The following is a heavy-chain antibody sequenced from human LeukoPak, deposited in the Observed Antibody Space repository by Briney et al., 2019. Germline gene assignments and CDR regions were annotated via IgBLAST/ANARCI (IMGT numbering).Heavy chain of an antibody. CDR3: ARDSETTYYYDSSGYYYKASFDY. Sequence: ASVKYSCKASGYTFTSYGISWVRQAPGQGLEWMGWISASSGNTNYAQKLQGRVTMTTETSTSTAYMELTSLRSDDTAVYYCARDSETTYYYDSSGYYYKASFDYWGQGTLVTVSS. CDR2: ISASSGNT. CDR1: GYTFTSYG. V-gene: IGHV1-18*01. J-gene: IGHJ4*02. D-gene: IGHD3-22*01.